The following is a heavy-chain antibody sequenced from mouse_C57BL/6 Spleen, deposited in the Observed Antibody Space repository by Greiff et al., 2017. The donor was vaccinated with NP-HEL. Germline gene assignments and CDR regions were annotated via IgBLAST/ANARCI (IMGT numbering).Heavy chain of an antibody. CDR2: ISSGSSTI. J-gene: IGHJ3*01. Sequence: EVQGVESGGGLVKPGGSLKLSCAASGFTFSDYGMHWVRQAPEKGLEWVAYISSGSSTIYYVDTVKGRFTISRDNAKNTLFLQMTSLRAEDTAMYYCARIYSNYLAWFAYWGQGTLVTVSA. V-gene: IGHV5-17*01. CDR3: ARIYSNYLAWFAY. CDR1: GFTFSDYG. D-gene: IGHD2-5*01.